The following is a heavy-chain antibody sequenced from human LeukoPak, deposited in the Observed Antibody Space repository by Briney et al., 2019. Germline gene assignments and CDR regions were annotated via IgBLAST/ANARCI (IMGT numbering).Heavy chain of an antibody. CDR3: ARLTDGSNLGLYFYYMDV. D-gene: IGHD5-24*01. J-gene: IGHJ6*03. V-gene: IGHV4-34*01. CDR1: GGSFSGYY. Sequence: SETLSLTCAVYGGSFSGYYWSWIRQPPGKGLEWIGEINHSGSTNYNPSLKSRVTISVDTSKNQFSLKLSSVTAADTAVYYCARLTDGSNLGLYFYYMDVWGKGTTVTVSS. CDR2: INHSGST.